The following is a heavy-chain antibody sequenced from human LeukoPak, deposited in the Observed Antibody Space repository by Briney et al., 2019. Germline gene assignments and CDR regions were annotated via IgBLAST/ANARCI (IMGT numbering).Heavy chain of an antibody. CDR3: ARAFCSGGPCYHSRGWFDP. J-gene: IGHJ5*02. Sequence: PSETLSLTCTVAGGSISTSTYCWDWIRQPPGKGLEWIGTIYYRGSTYYNPSLKSRVTISVDTSKNQFSLKLSSVTAADTAVYYCARAFCSGGPCYHSRGWFDPWGQGTLVTVSS. V-gene: IGHV4-39*07. D-gene: IGHD2-15*01. CDR2: IYYRGST. CDR1: GGSISTSTYC.